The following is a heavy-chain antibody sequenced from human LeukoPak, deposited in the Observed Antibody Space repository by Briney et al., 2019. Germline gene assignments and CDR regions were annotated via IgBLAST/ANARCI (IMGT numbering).Heavy chain of an antibody. Sequence: PGGSLRLSCAASGFTFSSYGMHWVRQAPGKGLEWVAFIRYDGSNKYYADSVKGRFTISRDNAKNSLYLQMNSLRAEDTAVYYCAFGTSCYLGLCFDYWGQGTLVTVSS. CDR2: IRYDGSNK. CDR3: AFGTSCYLGLCFDY. J-gene: IGHJ4*02. V-gene: IGHV3-30*02. D-gene: IGHD2-2*01. CDR1: GFTFSSYG.